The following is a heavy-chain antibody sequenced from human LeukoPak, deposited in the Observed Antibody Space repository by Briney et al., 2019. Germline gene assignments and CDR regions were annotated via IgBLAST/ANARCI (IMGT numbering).Heavy chain of an antibody. CDR1: GFTFSTYA. J-gene: IGHJ3*02. CDR3: ARDPNGDYIGAFDM. Sequence: GGSLRLSCAASGFTFSTYAMSWVRQAPGKGLEWVSAISGSGGSTFYADSVKGRFTISRDNSKYTLFLQMNSLRAEDTAVYYCARDPNGDYIGAFDMWGPGTMVTVSS. CDR2: ISGSGGST. V-gene: IGHV3-23*01. D-gene: IGHD4-17*01.